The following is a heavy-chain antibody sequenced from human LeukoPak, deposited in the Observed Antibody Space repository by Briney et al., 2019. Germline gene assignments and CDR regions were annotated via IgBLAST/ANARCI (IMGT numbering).Heavy chain of an antibody. D-gene: IGHD5-24*01. J-gene: IGHJ3*01. CDR3: ARDIQLST. Sequence: PGGSLTLSCAPSGFPYKDSAMSWVRQAPGKGLVWVSLTSFRGATTSYAAAVKGRFAISRDNSKDTLYLLMNSLRAEDTAIYYCARDIQLSTRGLGTMVTVSS. CDR2: TSFRGATT. CDR1: GFPYKDSA. V-gene: IGHV3-23*01.